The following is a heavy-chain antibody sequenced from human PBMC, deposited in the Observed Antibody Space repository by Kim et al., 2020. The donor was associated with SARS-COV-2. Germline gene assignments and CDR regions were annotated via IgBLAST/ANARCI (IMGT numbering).Heavy chain of an antibody. J-gene: IGHJ6*02. CDR3: ARVGQTAYGMDV. CDR1: GDSVSSNSAA. CDR2: TYYRSKWYN. Sequence: SQTLSLTCAISGDSVSSNSAAWNWIRLSPSSGLEWLGSTYYRSKWYNDYAVSVKGRITINPDTSKNQFSLQLNSVTSEDTAVYYCARVGQTAYGMDVWGQGTTVTVSS. D-gene: IGHD5-18*01. V-gene: IGHV6-1*01.